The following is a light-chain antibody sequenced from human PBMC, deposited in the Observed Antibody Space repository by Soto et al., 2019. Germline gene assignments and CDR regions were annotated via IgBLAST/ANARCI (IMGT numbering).Light chain of an antibody. CDR2: GAS. CDR1: QSVSSN. J-gene: IGKJ1*01. V-gene: IGKV3-15*01. Sequence: EIVMTQSPATLSVSKGERATLSCRASQSVSSNLAWYQQKPGQAPRLLIYGASTRATGIPARFSGSGSGTEFTLTISSLQSEDFAVYYCQQYNNGPPWTFGQGTKV. CDR3: QQYNNGPPWT.